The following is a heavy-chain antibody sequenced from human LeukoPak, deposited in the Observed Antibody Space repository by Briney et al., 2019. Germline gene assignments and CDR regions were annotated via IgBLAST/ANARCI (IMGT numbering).Heavy chain of an antibody. CDR1: GYSFTSYW. CDR3: ASSYYYDSSGSLAPGY. Sequence: GESLKVSCKGSGYSFTSYWIGWVRQMPGKGLEWMGIIYPGDSDTTYSPSFQGQVTISADKSISTAYLQWSSLKASDTAMYYCASSYYYDSSGSLAPGYWGQGTLVTVSS. V-gene: IGHV5-51*01. D-gene: IGHD3-22*01. CDR2: IYPGDSDT. J-gene: IGHJ4*02.